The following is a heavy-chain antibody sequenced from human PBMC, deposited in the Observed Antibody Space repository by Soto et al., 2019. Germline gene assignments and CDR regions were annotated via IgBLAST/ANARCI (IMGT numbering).Heavy chain of an antibody. V-gene: IGHV1-18*01. CDR3: ARLFCRGGSCPSTGFDY. CDR2: ISGYNGNK. J-gene: IGHJ4*02. CDR1: GYTFTSYG. Sequence: ASVKVSCKTSGYTFTSYGISWVRQAPGQRHEWKRRISGYNGNKNSAQKSKDRITMTTDTSTSTAYMELKSLRSDDTAIYFCARLFCRGGSCPSTGFDYWGQGSLVTVSS. D-gene: IGHD2-15*01.